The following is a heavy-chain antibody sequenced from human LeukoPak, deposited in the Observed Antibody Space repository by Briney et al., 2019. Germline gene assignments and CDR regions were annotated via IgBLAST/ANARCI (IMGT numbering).Heavy chain of an antibody. Sequence: PGGSLRLSCAASGFTFSSYAMSWVRQAPGKGLEWVSAISGSGGSTYYADSVKGRFTISRDNSKNTLYLQMNSLRAEDTAVYYCARDVLVVPAAKDYYYYMDVWGKGTTVTVSS. CDR1: GFTFSSYA. CDR2: ISGSGGST. D-gene: IGHD2-2*01. J-gene: IGHJ6*03. CDR3: ARDVLVVPAAKDYYYYMDV. V-gene: IGHV3-23*01.